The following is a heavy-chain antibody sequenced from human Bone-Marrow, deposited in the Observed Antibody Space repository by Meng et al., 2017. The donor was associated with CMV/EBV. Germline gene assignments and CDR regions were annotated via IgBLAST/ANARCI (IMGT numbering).Heavy chain of an antibody. CDR1: GGSFSGYY. CDR2: INQSGST. CDR3: ARSLEWLYYYYYGRDV. J-gene: IGHJ6*02. D-gene: IGHD3-3*01. Sequence: SETLSLTCAVDGGSFSGYYWSWIRQLPGKGLEWIGEINQSGSTNCNPTLKSRVTISVDTFKNHFSLNLTSVTAADTAVYYCARSLEWLYYYYYGRDVWGQGTTVTVSS. V-gene: IGHV4-34*01.